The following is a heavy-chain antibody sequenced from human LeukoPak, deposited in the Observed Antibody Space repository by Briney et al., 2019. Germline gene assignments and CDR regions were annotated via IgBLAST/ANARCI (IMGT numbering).Heavy chain of an antibody. V-gene: IGHV3-30-3*01. Sequence: GRSLRLSCAASGFTFSSYVMHWVRQAPGKGLEWVAVISYDGSNKYYADSVKGRFTISRDNSKNTLYLQMNSLRAEDTAVYYCARAAGDFWSGYYREGYFDYWGQGTLVTVSS. CDR1: GFTFSSYV. CDR2: ISYDGSNK. CDR3: ARAAGDFWSGYYREGYFDY. D-gene: IGHD3-3*01. J-gene: IGHJ4*02.